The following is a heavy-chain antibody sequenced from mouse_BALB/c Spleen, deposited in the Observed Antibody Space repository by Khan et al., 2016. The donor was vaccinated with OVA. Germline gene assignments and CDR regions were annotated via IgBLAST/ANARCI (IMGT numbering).Heavy chain of an antibody. J-gene: IGHJ2*01. V-gene: IGHV1-7*01. CDR2: INPTSGYT. Sequence: QVQLKQSGAELAKPGASVKMSCKASGYTFTTYWMHWVKQRPGQGLEWIGYINPTSGYTDYNETFKDRATLSADKYSSTAYMQLSSLTSEESAVYYCTRDRIDYWGQGTTLTVSS. CDR3: TRDRIDY. CDR1: GYTFTTYW.